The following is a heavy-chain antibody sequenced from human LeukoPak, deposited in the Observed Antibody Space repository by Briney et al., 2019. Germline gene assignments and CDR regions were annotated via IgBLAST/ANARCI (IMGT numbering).Heavy chain of an antibody. J-gene: IGHJ3*02. CDR3: AITGSTSAFDI. V-gene: IGHV4-59*01. CDR2: IYYSGST. Sequence: SETLSLTCTVSGGSLSSYYWSWIRQPPGKGLEWIGYIYYSGSTNYNPSLKSRVTISVDTSKNQFSLKLSSVTAADTAVYYCAITGSTSAFDIWGQGTMVTVSS. D-gene: IGHD1-1*01. CDR1: GGSLSSYY.